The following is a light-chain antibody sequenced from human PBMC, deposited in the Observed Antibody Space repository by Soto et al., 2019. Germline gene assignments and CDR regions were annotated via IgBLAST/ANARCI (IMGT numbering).Light chain of an antibody. V-gene: IGKV3-15*01. CDR2: GAS. CDR1: QSVSSN. CDR3: QRYNSWPLT. J-gene: IGKJ4*01. Sequence: EIVMTQSPVTLSVSPGERATLSCRASQSVSSNLAWYQQKPGQAPRLLIYGASTRATGIPARFGGSGSGTEFTLTISSVQSEDFAVYYCQRYNSWPLTFGGGTKVELK.